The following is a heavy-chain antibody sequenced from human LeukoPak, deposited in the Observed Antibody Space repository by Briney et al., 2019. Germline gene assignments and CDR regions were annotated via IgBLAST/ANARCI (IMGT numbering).Heavy chain of an antibody. Sequence: ASVKVSCKASGYTLTGYYMHWVRQAPGQGLEWMGWMNPNSGGTKYAQKFQGRVTMTRDTSISTAYMELSRLRSDDTAMYYCARDKLGLGELSLYDQWGQGPLVTVFS. CDR2: MNPNSGGT. CDR1: GYTLTGYY. J-gene: IGHJ5*02. CDR3: ARDKLGLGELSLYDQ. V-gene: IGHV1-2*02. D-gene: IGHD3-16*02.